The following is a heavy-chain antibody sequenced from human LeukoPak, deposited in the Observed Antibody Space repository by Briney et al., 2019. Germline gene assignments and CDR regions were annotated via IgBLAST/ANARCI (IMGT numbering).Heavy chain of an antibody. CDR3: AREMFIVGTTNGDDY. CDR2: TNPSGGST. CDR1: GYTFTTYY. V-gene: IGHV1-46*01. D-gene: IGHD1-26*01. J-gene: IGHJ4*02. Sequence: ASVNVSCKASGYTFTTYYIHWVRQAPGQGLQWMGMTNPSGGSTNYAQKFQDRISMTRDTSTSTVYMELSSLRSEDTAVYYCAREMFIVGTTNGDDYWGQGTLVTVSS.